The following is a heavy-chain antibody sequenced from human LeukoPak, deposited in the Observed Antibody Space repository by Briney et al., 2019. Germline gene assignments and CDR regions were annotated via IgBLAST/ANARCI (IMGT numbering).Heavy chain of an antibody. CDR3: ARGGAVERYCSSTSCYWVDAFDI. CDR1: GYSFTSYW. V-gene: IGHV5-10-1*01. J-gene: IGHJ3*02. Sequence: GESLKISCKGSGYSFTSYWISWVRQMPGKGLEWMGRIDPSDCYTNYSQSFQGHVTISADKSISTAYLQWSSLKASDTAMYYCARGGAVERYCSSTSCYWVDAFDIWGQGTMVTVSS. CDR2: IDPSDCYT. D-gene: IGHD2-2*01.